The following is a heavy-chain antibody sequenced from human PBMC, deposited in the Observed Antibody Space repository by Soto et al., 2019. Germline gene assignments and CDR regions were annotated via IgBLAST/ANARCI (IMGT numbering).Heavy chain of an antibody. Sequence: QLQLQESGPGLVKPSETLSLTCTVSGGSISSSGYYWGWIRQPPGKGLEWIASISYSGSTYYPPTLTARLTLSVDTSKNQFSLTLKSVTASVTALYYWARPGSVAGWYYFDYWGQGTLVIVSS. V-gene: IGHV4-39*01. D-gene: IGHD6-19*01. CDR2: ISYSGST. J-gene: IGHJ4*02. CDR1: GGSISSSGYY. CDR3: ARPGSVAGWYYFDY.